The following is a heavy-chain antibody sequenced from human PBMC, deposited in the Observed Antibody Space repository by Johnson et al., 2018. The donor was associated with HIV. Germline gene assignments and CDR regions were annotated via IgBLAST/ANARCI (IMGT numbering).Heavy chain of an antibody. J-gene: IGHJ3*01. Sequence: VQLVESGGGVVRPGGSLRLSCGASGFTFDEYAMSWVRQGPGKGLEWVSGINWNGGRIGYADSVKGRFTISRDNAKNSLYLQMNSLRPEDTALYYCARGGLGYPNFHDPFDVWGQGTMVTVSS. D-gene: IGHD3-22*01. CDR1: GFTFDEYA. CDR2: INWNGGRI. CDR3: ARGGLGYPNFHDPFDV. V-gene: IGHV3-20*04.